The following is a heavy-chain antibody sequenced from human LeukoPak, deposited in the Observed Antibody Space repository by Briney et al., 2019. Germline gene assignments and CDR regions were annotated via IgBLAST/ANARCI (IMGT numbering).Heavy chain of an antibody. J-gene: IGHJ3*02. CDR1: GGTFSSYA. CDR2: IIPILGIA. D-gene: IGHD3-22*01. Sequence: SVKVSCKASGGTFSSYAISWVRQAPGQGLEWMGRIIPILGIANYAQKFQGRVTITADKSTSTAYMELSSLRSEDTAVYYCARERDYYDSSGYYYVGGNAFDIWGQGTMVTVSS. V-gene: IGHV1-69*04. CDR3: ARERDYYDSSGYYYVGGNAFDI.